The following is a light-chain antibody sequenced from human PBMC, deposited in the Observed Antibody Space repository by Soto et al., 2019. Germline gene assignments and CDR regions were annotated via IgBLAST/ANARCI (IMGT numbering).Light chain of an antibody. CDR1: KVISTS. CDR2: AAS. Sequence: DMQLTPSPSFMSQSIGEIVIIXXRASKVISTSLAWYQVKPGKAPKIXIYAASNLESGVPSRFSATVAGTEFSLTITSLQPEDFATYYCQQLFDSPITFGQGTRLEIK. CDR3: QQLFDSPIT. V-gene: IGKV1-9*01. J-gene: IGKJ5*01.